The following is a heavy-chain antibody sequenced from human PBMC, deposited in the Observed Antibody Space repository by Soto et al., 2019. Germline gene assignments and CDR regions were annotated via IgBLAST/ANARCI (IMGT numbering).Heavy chain of an antibody. Sequence: GGSLRLSCAASGFTFSDYYMSWIRQAPGKGLEWVSYISSSGSTIYYADSVKGRFTISRENAKNSLYLQMNSLRAEDTAVYYCARNYDYIWGSPYYFDYWGQGTLVTVSS. CDR2: ISSSGSTI. J-gene: IGHJ4*02. V-gene: IGHV3-11*01. CDR1: GFTFSDYY. CDR3: ARNYDYIWGSPYYFDY. D-gene: IGHD3-16*01.